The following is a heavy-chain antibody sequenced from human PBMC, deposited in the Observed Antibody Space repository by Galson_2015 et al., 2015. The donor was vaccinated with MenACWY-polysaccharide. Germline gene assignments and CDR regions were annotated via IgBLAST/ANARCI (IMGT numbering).Heavy chain of an antibody. CDR2: ISAYNGDA. CDR3: ASTKAHTHYFEY. V-gene: IGHV1-18*01. CDR1: GYTFTSYG. J-gene: IGHJ4*02. Sequence: SVKVSCKASGYTFTSYGISWVRQAPGQGLEWMGWISAYNGDANYAQKLQGRITMTIDTLTTTAYMELSSLGSEDTAMYYCASTKAHTHYFEYWGQGTPVTVSS.